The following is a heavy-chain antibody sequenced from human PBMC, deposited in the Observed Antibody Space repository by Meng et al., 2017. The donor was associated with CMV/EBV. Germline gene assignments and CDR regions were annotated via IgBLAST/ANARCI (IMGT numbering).Heavy chain of an antibody. Sequence: GSLRLSCTVSGGSISSYYWSWIRQPPGKGLEWIGYIYYSGSTNYNPSLKSRVTISVDTSKNQFSLKLSSVTAADTAVYYCARHTRYCSSNSCLNWYFDLWGRGTLVTVSS. J-gene: IGHJ2*01. CDR2: IYYSGST. CDR1: GGSISSYY. D-gene: IGHD2-2*01. V-gene: IGHV4-59*08. CDR3: ARHTRYCSSNSCLNWYFDL.